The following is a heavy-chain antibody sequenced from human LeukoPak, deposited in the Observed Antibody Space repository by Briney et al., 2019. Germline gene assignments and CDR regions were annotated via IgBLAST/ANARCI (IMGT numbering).Heavy chain of an antibody. Sequence: GGSLRLSCAASGFTFSSYGMHWVRQAPGKGLEWVAVISYDGSNKYYADSVKGRFTISRDSSKNTLYLQMNSLRAEDTAVYYCAKDRIQLWVMDYWGQGTLVTVSS. V-gene: IGHV3-30*18. D-gene: IGHD5-18*01. CDR1: GFTFSSYG. J-gene: IGHJ4*02. CDR3: AKDRIQLWVMDY. CDR2: ISYDGSNK.